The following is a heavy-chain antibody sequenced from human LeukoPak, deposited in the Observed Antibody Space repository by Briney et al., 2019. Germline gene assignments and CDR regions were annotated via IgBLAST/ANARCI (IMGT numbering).Heavy chain of an antibody. D-gene: IGHD2-2*01. Sequence: SQTLSLTCAVSGGSISSGGYSWSWIRQPPGKGLEWIGHIYQSGSTYYNPFLKSRVTISVDRSKNQFSLKLSSVTAADTAVYYCASLPFIVVVPAAMGDYYYGMDVWGKGTTVTVSS. CDR2: IYQSGST. J-gene: IGHJ6*04. CDR1: GGSISSGGYS. CDR3: ASLPFIVVVPAAMGDYYYGMDV. V-gene: IGHV4-30-2*01.